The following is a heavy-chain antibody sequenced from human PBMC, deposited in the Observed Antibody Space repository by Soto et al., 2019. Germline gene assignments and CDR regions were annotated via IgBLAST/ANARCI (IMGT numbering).Heavy chain of an antibody. CDR1: GYTFTSYD. CDR3: ETDSSGWYSFDY. J-gene: IGHJ4*02. CDR2: MNPNSGNT. V-gene: IGHV1-8*01. Sequence: QVQLVQSGAEVKKPGASVKVSCKASGYTFTSYDINWVRQATGQGLEWMGWMNPNSGNTGYAQKFQGRVTMTRNTSISTAYMELSSLRSEDTAVYYCETDSSGWYSFDYWGQGTLVTVSS. D-gene: IGHD6-19*01.